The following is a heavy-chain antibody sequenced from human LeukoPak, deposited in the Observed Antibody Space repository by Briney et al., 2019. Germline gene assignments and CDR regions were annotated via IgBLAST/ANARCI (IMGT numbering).Heavy chain of an antibody. CDR1: GGTFSSYA. CDR2: IIPILGIA. CDR3: ARDYPSDSSSWCLFDY. V-gene: IGHV1-69*04. Sequence: SVKVSCKVSGGTFSSYAISWVRQAPGQGLEWMGRIIPILGIANYAQKFQGRVTITADKSTSTAYMELSSLRSEDTAVYYCARDYPSDSSSWCLFDYWGQGTLVTVSS. J-gene: IGHJ4*02. D-gene: IGHD6-13*01.